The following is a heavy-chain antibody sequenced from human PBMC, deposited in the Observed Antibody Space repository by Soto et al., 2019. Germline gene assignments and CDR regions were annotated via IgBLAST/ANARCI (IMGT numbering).Heavy chain of an antibody. CDR3: ARLSSYGDYAH. Sequence: SETLSLTCTVSGGSISSYYWSWFRQSPGKRMEWIGYVHHSWGSSYNPSLQSRVAISVDTPKTQFSLELSSVTAADTAVYYCARLSSYGDYAHWGQGTLVTVS. J-gene: IGHJ4*02. CDR2: VHHSWGS. CDR1: GGSISSYY. D-gene: IGHD4-17*01. V-gene: IGHV4-59*08.